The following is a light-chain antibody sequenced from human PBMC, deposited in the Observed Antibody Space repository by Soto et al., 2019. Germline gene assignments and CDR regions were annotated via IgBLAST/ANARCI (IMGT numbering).Light chain of an antibody. J-gene: IGLJ1*01. CDR3: SSYTTSSTLYV. CDR2: QVS. Sequence: QSALAQPASVSGSPGQSITISCTGTSSDVGNYNYVSWYQQHPGKAPQLVIFQVSNRASGVSNRFSGSKSGDTASLTISGLQAEDEADYYCSSYTTSSTLYVFGTGTKVTVL. CDR1: SSDVGNYNY. V-gene: IGLV2-14*01.